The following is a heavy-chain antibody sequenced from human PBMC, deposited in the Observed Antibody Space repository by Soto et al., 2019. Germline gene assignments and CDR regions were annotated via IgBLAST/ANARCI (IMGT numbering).Heavy chain of an antibody. V-gene: IGHV3-66*01. CDR3: ARTASQVMVRGVIITDDY. D-gene: IGHD3-10*01. CDR2: IYSGGST. Sequence: GGSLRLSCAASGFTVSSNYMSWVRQAPGKGLEWVSVIYSGGSTYYADSVKGRFTISRDNSKNTLYLQMNSLRAEDTAVYYCARTASQVMVRGVIITDDYWGQGTLVTVSS. J-gene: IGHJ4*02. CDR1: GFTVSSNY.